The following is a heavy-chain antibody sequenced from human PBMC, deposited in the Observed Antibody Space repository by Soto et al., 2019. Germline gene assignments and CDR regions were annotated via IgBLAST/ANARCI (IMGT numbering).Heavy chain of an antibody. CDR2: TYYRSKWYN. J-gene: IGHJ6*02. V-gene: IGHV6-1*01. Sequence: SQTLSLTCAISGESVSSNSAAWNWIRQSPSRGLEWLGRTYYRSKWYNDYAVSVKSRIIINPDTSKNQFSLQLNSVTPEDTAVYYCARWVGSVAGTETLYYYYGMDVWGQGTTVTVSS. CDR1: GESVSSNSAA. D-gene: IGHD6-19*01. CDR3: ARWVGSVAGTETLYYYYGMDV.